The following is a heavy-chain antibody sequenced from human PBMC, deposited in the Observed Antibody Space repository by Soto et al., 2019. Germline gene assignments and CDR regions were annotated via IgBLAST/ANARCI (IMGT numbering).Heavy chain of an antibody. V-gene: IGHV3-23*01. Sequence: GGSLRLSCEASGFTFSIYALSWVRQAPGKGLQWVSAITTSGGNTYYADSVRGRFSISRDNSENTQYLQMNSLRADDTAVYYCARAAYGDYRNVFDFWGQGTMVTVSS. J-gene: IGHJ3*01. CDR3: ARAAYGDYRNVFDF. D-gene: IGHD4-17*01. CDR2: ITTSGGNT. CDR1: GFTFSIYA.